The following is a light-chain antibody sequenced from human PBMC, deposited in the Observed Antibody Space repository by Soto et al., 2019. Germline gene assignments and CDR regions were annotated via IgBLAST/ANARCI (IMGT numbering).Light chain of an antibody. CDR2: DVS. J-gene: IGLJ1*01. V-gene: IGLV2-14*03. Sequence: QSALTQPASVSGSPGQSITISCTGTSSDVGGYDFVSWYQHYSGKAPKLIIYDVSNRPSEVSDRFSGSKSGNTASLTISGLQAEDEADYYCSSYTSSRTRVFGSGTKLTVL. CDR3: SSYTSSRTRV. CDR1: SSDVGGYDF.